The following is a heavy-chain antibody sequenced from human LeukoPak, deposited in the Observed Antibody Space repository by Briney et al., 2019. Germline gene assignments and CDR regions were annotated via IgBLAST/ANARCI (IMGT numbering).Heavy chain of an antibody. CDR2: LSGNGGST. CDR3: AKSRRLYGDFIDY. J-gene: IGHJ4*02. D-gene: IGHD4-17*01. CDR1: GFTFSTYA. V-gene: IGHV3-23*01. Sequence: PGGSLRLSCAASGFTFSTYAMNWVRQAPGRGLEWVSTLSGNGGSTYYADSVKGRFTISRDNSKNTLYLQMNSLKGEDTAVYYCAKSRRLYGDFIDYWGQGTLVTVSS.